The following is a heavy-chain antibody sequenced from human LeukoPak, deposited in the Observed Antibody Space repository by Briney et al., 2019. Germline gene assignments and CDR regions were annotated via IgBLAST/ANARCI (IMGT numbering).Heavy chain of an antibody. V-gene: IGHV3-7*01. CDR2: ISQDGRTK. D-gene: IGHD1-1*01. J-gene: IGHJ4*02. CDR1: GFTFTTYY. CDR3: ARENWSNDY. Sequence: GGSLRLSCAASGFTFTTYYMTWVRQAPGKGLEWLANISQDGRTKYYADSVEGRFAISRDNAINSVFLQMNIVRAEDTAVYYCARENWSNDYWGQGTLVTVSS.